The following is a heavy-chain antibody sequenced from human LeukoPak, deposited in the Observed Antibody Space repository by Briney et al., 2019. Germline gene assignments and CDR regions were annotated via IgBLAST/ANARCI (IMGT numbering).Heavy chain of an antibody. CDR2: IYYSGST. Sequence: SETLSLTCTVSGGSISSYYWSWIRQPPGKGLEWIGYIYYSGSTNYNPSLKSRVTISVDTSKNQFSLKLSSVTAADTAVYYCARDRPNIAVAGTISGWAFDPWGQGTLVTVSS. D-gene: IGHD6-19*01. CDR3: ARDRPNIAVAGTISGWAFDP. J-gene: IGHJ5*02. V-gene: IGHV4-59*01. CDR1: GGSISSYY.